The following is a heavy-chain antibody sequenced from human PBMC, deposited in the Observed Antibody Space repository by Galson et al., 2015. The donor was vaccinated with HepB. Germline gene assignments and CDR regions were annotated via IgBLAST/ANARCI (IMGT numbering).Heavy chain of an antibody. CDR1: GYTFTGYY. CDR3: ARDLLWRSNDYLS. J-gene: IGHJ5*02. D-gene: IGHD2/OR15-2a*01. Sequence: SVKVSCKASGYTFTGYYMHWVRQAPGQGLEWMGRINPNNGDTNYEQKFQDRVTMTRDTSISTAYMELSRLRSDDTAVYYCARDLLWRSNDYLSWGQGTLVTVSS. V-gene: IGHV1-2*06. CDR2: INPNNGDT.